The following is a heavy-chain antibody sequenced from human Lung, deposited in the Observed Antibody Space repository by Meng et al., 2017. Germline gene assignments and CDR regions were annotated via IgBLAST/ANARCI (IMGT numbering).Heavy chain of an antibody. J-gene: IGHJ4*02. CDR2: INHSGST. V-gene: IGHV4-34*01. Sequence: QVQLQPWAAGLLKPSETLSLTCVVSGGSFSDYYWSWIRQPPGKGLEWIGEINHSGSTNYNPSLESRATISVDTSQNNLSLKLSSVTAADSAVYYCARGPTTMAHDFDYWGQGTLVTVFS. CDR3: ARGPTTMAHDFDY. CDR1: GGSFSDYY. D-gene: IGHD4-11*01.